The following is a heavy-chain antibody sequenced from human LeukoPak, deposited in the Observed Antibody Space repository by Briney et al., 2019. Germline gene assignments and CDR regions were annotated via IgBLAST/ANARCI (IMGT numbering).Heavy chain of an antibody. D-gene: IGHD1-1*01. V-gene: IGHV1-58*01. CDR3: AADWDLDSFDY. CDR2: IVVGSGNT. CDR1: GFTFTSSA. J-gene: IGHJ4*02. Sequence: EASVKVSCKASGFTFTSSAVQWVRQARGQRVEWIGWIVVGSGNTNYAQKFQERVTITRDMSTSTAYMELSSLRSEDTAVYYCAADWDLDSFDYWGQGTLVTVSS.